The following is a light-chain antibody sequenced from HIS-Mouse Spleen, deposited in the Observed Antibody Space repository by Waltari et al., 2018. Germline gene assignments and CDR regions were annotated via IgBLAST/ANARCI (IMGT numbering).Light chain of an antibody. CDR3: QQYNNWLRT. CDR1: QSVSSN. Sequence: EIVMTQSPATLSVSPGERATLPCRASQSVSSNLAWYQQKPGQAPRPLIYGASTRATGIPARFSGSGSGTEFTLTISSLQSEDFAVYYCQQYNNWLRTFGQGTKVEIK. V-gene: IGKV3-15*01. CDR2: GAS. J-gene: IGKJ1*01.